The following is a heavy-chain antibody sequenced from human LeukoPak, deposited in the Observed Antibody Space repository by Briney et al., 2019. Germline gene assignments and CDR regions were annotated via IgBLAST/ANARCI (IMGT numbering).Heavy chain of an antibody. CDR2: IFSSGST. CDR1: GGSMSSYY. V-gene: IGHV4-59*08. Sequence: PSETLTLSCVASGGSMSSYYWSWIRQPPGKGLEWIGNIFSSGSTTYNPSFKSRVIITVDTYTNKFALRLISVTAAGTAVYYCSGTIDCISSSCSYGMDVWGQGTTVTVPS. J-gene: IGHJ6*02. D-gene: IGHD2-15*01. CDR3: SGTIDCISSSCSYGMDV.